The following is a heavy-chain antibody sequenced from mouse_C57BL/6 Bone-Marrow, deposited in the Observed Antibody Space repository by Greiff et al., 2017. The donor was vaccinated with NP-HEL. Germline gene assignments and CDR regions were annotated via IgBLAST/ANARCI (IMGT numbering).Heavy chain of an antibody. Sequence: EVQLKQSGPELVKPGASVKISCKASGYSFTGYYMNWVKQSPEKSLEWIGEINPSTGGTTSNQKFKAKATLTVDKSSSTAYMQLKSLTSEDAAVDYGARHWDYDGRGYFDVWGTGTTVTVSS. CDR1: GYSFTGYY. CDR3: ARHWDYDGRGYFDV. V-gene: IGHV1-42*01. D-gene: IGHD2-4*01. J-gene: IGHJ1*03. CDR2: INPSTGGT.